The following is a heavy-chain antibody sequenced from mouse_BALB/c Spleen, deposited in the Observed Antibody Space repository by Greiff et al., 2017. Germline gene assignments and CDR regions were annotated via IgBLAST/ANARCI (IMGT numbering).Heavy chain of an antibody. J-gene: IGHJ3*01. D-gene: IGHD1-1*01. CDR3: ANYYGSSYGFAY. CDR1: GYSITSDYA. V-gene: IGHV3-2*02. Sequence: EVKLVESGPGLVKPSQSLSLTCTVTGYSITSDYAWNWIRQFPGNKLEWMGYISYSGSTSYNPSLKSRISITRDTSKNQFFLQLNSVTTEDTATYYCANYYGSSYGFAYWGQGTLVTVSA. CDR2: ISYSGST.